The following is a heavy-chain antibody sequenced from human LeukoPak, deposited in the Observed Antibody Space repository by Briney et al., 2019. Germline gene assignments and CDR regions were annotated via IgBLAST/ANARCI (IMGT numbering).Heavy chain of an antibody. Sequence: PSETLSLTCAVYGEAFSGDYWSWSRQSPGAGLGWSGGVNDRGTTNYNPNLKSLVTISVVTSSNQFSLRLTSVTAADTAIYFCATRRGGPYPYYFDHWDQGALVTVSS. J-gene: IGHJ4*02. V-gene: IGHV4-34*01. CDR1: GEAFSGDY. D-gene: IGHD2-15*01. CDR2: VNDRGTT. CDR3: ATRRGGPYPYYFDH.